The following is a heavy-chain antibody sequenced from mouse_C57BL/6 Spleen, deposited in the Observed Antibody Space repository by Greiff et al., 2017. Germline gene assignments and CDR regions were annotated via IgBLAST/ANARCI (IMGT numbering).Heavy chain of an antibody. Sequence: VQLQQPGAELVKPGASVKMSCKASGYTFTSYWITWVKQRPGQGLEWIGDIYPGSGSTNYNEKFKSKATLTVDPSSSTAYMQLSSLTSEDSAVYYCARKSKDYYGSSLWYFDVWGTGTTVTVSS. D-gene: IGHD1-1*01. V-gene: IGHV1-55*01. J-gene: IGHJ1*03. CDR3: ARKSKDYYGSSLWYFDV. CDR2: IYPGSGST. CDR1: GYTFTSYW.